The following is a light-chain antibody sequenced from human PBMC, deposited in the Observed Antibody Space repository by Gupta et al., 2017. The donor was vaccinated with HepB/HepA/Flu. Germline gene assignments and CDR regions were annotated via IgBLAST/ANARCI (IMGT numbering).Light chain of an antibody. Sequence: SPLTQPASVSGSTGQSITIYCTATSSDIGDYNYVSWYQQHPGRAPKLIIFDVSDRPSGVSNRFSGSKSGNTASLTSSGLQAEDVADYYCTSYTTTPTVALFGGGTKLTVL. CDR1: SSDIGDYNY. CDR3: TSYTTTPTVAL. CDR2: DVS. J-gene: IGLJ3*02. V-gene: IGLV2-14*03.